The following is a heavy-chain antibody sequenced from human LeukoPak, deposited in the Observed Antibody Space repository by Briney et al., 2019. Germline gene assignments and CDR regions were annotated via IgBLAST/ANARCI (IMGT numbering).Heavy chain of an antibody. J-gene: IGHJ4*02. V-gene: IGHV1-8*01. D-gene: IGHD1-26*01. CDR1: GYTFTSYD. CDR2: MNPNSGNT. CDR3: ARGRSGSFDY. Sequence: ASVKVSCKASGYTFTSYDINSVRHATGQGLEWMGGMNPNSGNTGYAQKFQGRVTMTRNTSISTAYMELSSLRSEDTAVYYCARGRSGSFDYWGQGTLVTVSS.